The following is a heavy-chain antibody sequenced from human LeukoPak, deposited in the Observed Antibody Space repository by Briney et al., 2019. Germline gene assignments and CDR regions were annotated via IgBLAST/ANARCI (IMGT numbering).Heavy chain of an antibody. J-gene: IGHJ6*03. CDR2: ISGYNGNT. V-gene: IGHV1-18*01. CDR1: GYNFATSG. Sequence: ASVKVSCKAYGYNFATSGIEWVRQAPGQGLEWLGWISGYNGNTKSAPKLQGRVTMTTDTSTDTAYLELGSLRVDDTAIYYCARDLGPYTGSYYSYYHYMDVWGEGTSVTVSS. D-gene: IGHD1-26*01. CDR3: ARDLGPYTGSYYSYYHYMDV.